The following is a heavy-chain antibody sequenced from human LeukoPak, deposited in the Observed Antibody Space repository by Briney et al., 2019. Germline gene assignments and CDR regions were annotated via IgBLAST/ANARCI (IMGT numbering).Heavy chain of an antibody. CDR2: INHSGST. CDR3: ARFTGYSSGWKIDY. CDR1: GGSFSGYY. Sequence: SETLPLTCAVYGGSFSGYYWSWIRQPPGKGLEWIGEINHSGSTNYNPSLKSRVTISVDTSKNQFSLKLSSVTAADTAVYYCARFTGYSSGWKIDYWGQGTLVTVSS. J-gene: IGHJ4*02. D-gene: IGHD6-19*01. V-gene: IGHV4-34*01.